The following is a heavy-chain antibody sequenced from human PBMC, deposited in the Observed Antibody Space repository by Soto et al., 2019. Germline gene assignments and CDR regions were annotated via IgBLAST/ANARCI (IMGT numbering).Heavy chain of an antibody. CDR2: IIPIFGTA. J-gene: IGHJ6*02. CDR1: GGTFSSYA. Sequence: QVQLVQSGAEVKKPGSSVKVSCKASGGTFSSYAISWVRQAPGQGLEWMGGIIPIFGTANYAQKFQGRVKITADESTSTAYMELSSLRSEDTAVYYCARDPSYGDYGYYYYGMDVWGQGTTVTVSS. D-gene: IGHD4-17*01. V-gene: IGHV1-69*01. CDR3: ARDPSYGDYGYYYYGMDV.